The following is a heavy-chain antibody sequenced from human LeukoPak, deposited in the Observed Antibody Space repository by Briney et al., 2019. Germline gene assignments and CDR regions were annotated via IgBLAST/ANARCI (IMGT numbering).Heavy chain of an antibody. CDR3: ARRPGASSPYYYYGMDV. V-gene: IGHV4-4*07. J-gene: IGHJ6*02. Sequence: SETLSLTCTVSGGSISSYYWSWIWQPAGKGLEWIGRIYTSGRTNYNPSLKSRVTISVDTSKNQFSLKLSSVTAADTAVYYCARRPGASSPYYYYGMDVWGQGTTVTVSS. D-gene: IGHD3-10*01. CDR2: IYTSGRT. CDR1: GGSISSYY.